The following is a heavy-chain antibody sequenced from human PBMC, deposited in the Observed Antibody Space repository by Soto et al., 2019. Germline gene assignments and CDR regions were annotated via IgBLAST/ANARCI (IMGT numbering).Heavy chain of an antibody. J-gene: IGHJ4*02. CDR2: IYHSGST. V-gene: IGHV4-4*02. CDR3: ARRDWSGSTSHFYFDY. D-gene: IGHD3-9*01. Sequence: SETLSLTCAVSGGSIISSNCWNWVRQPPGKGLEWIGEIYHSGSTYYKPSLKSRVAMSVDTSKNQFSLKLTSATAADTAVYYCARRDWSGSTSHFYFDYWGQGAMVTVSS. CDR1: GGSIISSNC.